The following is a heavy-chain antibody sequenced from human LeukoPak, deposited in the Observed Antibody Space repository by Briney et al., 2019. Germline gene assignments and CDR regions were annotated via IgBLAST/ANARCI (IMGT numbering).Heavy chain of an antibody. V-gene: IGHV4-34*01. CDR3: ARGHASYSYGFRY. CDR2: INHSGST. Sequence: PSETLSLTCAVYGGSFSGYYWSWIRQPPGKGLEWIGEINHSGSTNYNPSLKSRVTISVDTSKNQFSLKLSSVTAADTAVYYCARGHASYSYGFRYRGQGTLVTVSS. D-gene: IGHD5-18*01. CDR1: GGSFSGYY. J-gene: IGHJ4*02.